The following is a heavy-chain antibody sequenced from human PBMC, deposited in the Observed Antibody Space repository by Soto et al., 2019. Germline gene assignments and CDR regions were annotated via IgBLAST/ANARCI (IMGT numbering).Heavy chain of an antibody. CDR1: GYSFTSYW. CDR2: IDPSDSYT. V-gene: IGHV5-10-1*01. CDR3: ARLSNVVVHAGPPSNEMDV. J-gene: IGHJ6*02. Sequence: PGESLRISCKGSGYSFTSYWISWVRQMPGKGLEWMGRIDPSDSYTNYSPSFQGHVTISADKSISTAYLQWSSLKASDTAMYYCARLSNVVVHAGPPSNEMDVWGQGTTVTVSS. D-gene: IGHD2-2*01.